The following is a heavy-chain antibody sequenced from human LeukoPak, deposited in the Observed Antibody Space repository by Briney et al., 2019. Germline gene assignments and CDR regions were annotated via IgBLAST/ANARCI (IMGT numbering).Heavy chain of an antibody. CDR1: GYTFTGYY. D-gene: IGHD1-26*01. CDR2: INPSGGST. J-gene: IGHJ3*02. CDR3: ARDIYSGHHTGAFDI. Sequence: ASVKVSCKASGYTFTGYYMHWVRQAPGQGLEWMGIINPSGGSTSYAQKFQGRVTMTRDMSTSTVYMELSSLRSEDTAVYYCARDIYSGHHTGAFDIWGQGTMVTVSS. V-gene: IGHV1-46*01.